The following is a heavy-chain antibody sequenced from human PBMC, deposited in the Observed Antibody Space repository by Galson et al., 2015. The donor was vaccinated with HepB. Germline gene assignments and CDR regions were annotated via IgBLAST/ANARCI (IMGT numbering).Heavy chain of an antibody. CDR2: ISSSSSYI. CDR3: ARFNDEGGAFDI. V-gene: IGHV3-21*01. D-gene: IGHD1-1*01. J-gene: IGHJ3*02. Sequence: LRLSCAASSFTSSSFRINWVRQAPGKVLEWVSSISSSSSYIYYADSVKGRFTISRDNAKNSLYLQMNSLRAEDTAVYYCARFNDEGGAFDIWGQGTMVTVSS. CDR1: SFTSSSFR.